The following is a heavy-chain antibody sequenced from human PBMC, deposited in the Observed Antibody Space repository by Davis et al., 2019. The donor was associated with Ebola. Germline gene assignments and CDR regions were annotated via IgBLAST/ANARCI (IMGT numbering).Heavy chain of an antibody. J-gene: IGHJ1*01. CDR1: GGSISSYY. CDR3: ARPRAAGTPLGYFQH. V-gene: IGHV4-59*12. D-gene: IGHD6-13*01. Sequence: MPSETLSLTCSVSGGSISSYYWRWIRQSPGKGLEWIGYIYSGSTNYNPSLKSRVTISVDTSKNQFSLKLSSVTAADTAVYYCARPRAAGTPLGYFQHWGQGTLVTVSS. CDR2: IYSGST.